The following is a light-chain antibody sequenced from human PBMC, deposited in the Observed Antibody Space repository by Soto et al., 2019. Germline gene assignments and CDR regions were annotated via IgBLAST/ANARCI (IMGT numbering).Light chain of an antibody. Sequence: QSALTQPPSASGSPGQSVTISCAGTSSDVGGYNYVSWYQQYPGKVPKLMIYEVSERPSGVPDRFSCSKSGNTAFLTVSGLQAEDEADYYCLSYADTAYVFGTGTKLTVL. V-gene: IGLV2-8*01. CDR2: EVS. J-gene: IGLJ1*01. CDR1: SSDVGGYNY. CDR3: LSYADTAYV.